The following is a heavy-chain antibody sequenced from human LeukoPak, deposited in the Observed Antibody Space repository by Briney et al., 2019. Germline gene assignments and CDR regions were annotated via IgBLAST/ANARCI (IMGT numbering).Heavy chain of an antibody. V-gene: IGHV4-38-2*02. J-gene: IGHJ6*03. CDR3: ARVGVAVAGTNPAYYYYYYYMDV. D-gene: IGHD6-19*01. CDR1: GYSISSGFY. CDR2: IYHSGST. Sequence: PSETLSLTCTVSGYSISSGFYWGWIRQPPGKGLEWIGSIYHSGSTYYNPSLKSRVTISVDTSKNQFSLKLSSVTAADTAVYYCARVGVAVAGTNPAYYYYYYYMDVWGKGTTVTVSS.